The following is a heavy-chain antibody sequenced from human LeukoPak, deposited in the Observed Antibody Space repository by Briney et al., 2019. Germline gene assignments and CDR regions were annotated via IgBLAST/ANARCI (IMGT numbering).Heavy chain of an antibody. Sequence: SQTLSLTCAISGDSVFSNSSWNWIRQSPSRGLEWLGRTYYRSKWYNDYGVSVKSRININPDTSKNHFSLQLSSVTPEDTAGYYCVRGGQGDGHSADEGFDIWGQGTMVTVS. V-gene: IGHV6-1*01. CDR1: GDSVFSNSS. CDR2: TYYRSKWYN. J-gene: IGHJ3*02. CDR3: VRGGQGDGHSADEGFDI. D-gene: IGHD5-18*01.